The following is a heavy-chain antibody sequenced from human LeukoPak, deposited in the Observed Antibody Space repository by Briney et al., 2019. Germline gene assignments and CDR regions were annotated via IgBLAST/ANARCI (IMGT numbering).Heavy chain of an antibody. CDR1: GFTFSSYS. CDR3: AREEAYGGEGFDI. Sequence: PGGSLRLSCAASGFTFSSYSMNWVRQAPGKGLEWVSYFSSSSSTIYYADSVKGRFTISRDNSKNTLYLQMNSLRAEDTAVYYCAREEAYGGEGFDIWGQGTMVTVSS. D-gene: IGHD3-16*01. J-gene: IGHJ3*02. V-gene: IGHV3-48*01. CDR2: FSSSSSTI.